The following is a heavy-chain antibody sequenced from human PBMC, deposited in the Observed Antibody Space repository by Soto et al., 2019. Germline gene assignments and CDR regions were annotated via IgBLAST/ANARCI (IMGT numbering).Heavy chain of an antibody. CDR2: LYHTGTT. D-gene: IGHD5-12*01. Sequence: PPGKGLEWIGILYHTGTTYSTPSLKSRVSMSVDTSKTQLSLKLTSVTAADTAVYYCARCGYRYSARFFGFWVHGTLLSVS. V-gene: IGHV4-38-2*01. J-gene: IGHJ4*01. CDR3: ARCGYRYSARFFGF.